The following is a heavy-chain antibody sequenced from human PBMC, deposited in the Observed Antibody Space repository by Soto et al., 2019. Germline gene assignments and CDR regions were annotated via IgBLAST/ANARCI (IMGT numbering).Heavy chain of an antibody. J-gene: IGHJ4*02. CDR1: GFTFSSDG. V-gene: IGHV3-33*01. CDR2: IWYDGSNK. Sequence: QVQLVESGGGVVQPGRSLRLSCAASGFTFSSDGMHWVRQAPGKGLEWVAVIWYDGSNKYYADSVKGRFTISRDNSKNTLYLQMNSLRAEDTAVYYCARDRPRGDGIDYWGQGTLVTVSS. CDR3: ARDRPRGDGIDY.